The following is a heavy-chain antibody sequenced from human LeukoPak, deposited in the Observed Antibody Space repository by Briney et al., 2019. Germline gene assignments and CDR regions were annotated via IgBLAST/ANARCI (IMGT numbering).Heavy chain of an antibody. J-gene: IGHJ4*02. V-gene: IGHV4-31*03. CDR1: GGSISSGGYY. D-gene: IGHD6-13*01. CDR3: ARTPGIAAAGDGY. CDR2: IYYSGST. Sequence: TLSLTCTVSGGSISSGGYYWSWIRQHPGKGLEWIGYIYYSGSTYYNPSLKSRVTISVDTSKNQFSLKLSSVTAADTAVYYCARTPGIAAAGDGYWGQGTLVTVSS.